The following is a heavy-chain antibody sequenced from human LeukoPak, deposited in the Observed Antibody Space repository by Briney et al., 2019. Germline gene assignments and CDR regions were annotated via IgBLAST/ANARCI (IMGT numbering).Heavy chain of an antibody. V-gene: IGHV3-23*01. CDR2: ISGSGGST. D-gene: IGHD3-10*01. CDR3: AKTRGSGSYYDAFDI. CDR1: GFTFSSYG. J-gene: IGHJ3*02. Sequence: PGGSLRLSCAASGFTFSSYGMSWVRQAPGKGLEWVSAISGSGGSTYYADSVKGRFTISRDNSKNTLYLQMNSLRAEDTAVYYCAKTRGSGSYYDAFDIWGQGTMVTVSS.